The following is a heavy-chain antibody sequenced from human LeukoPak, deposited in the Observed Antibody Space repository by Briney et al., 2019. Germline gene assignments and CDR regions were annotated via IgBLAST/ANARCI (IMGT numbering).Heavy chain of an antibody. CDR1: GGTFSSYA. J-gene: IGHJ4*02. V-gene: IGHV1-69*05. CDR2: IIPIFGTA. Sequence: RASVKVSCKASGGTFSSYAISWVRQAPGQGLEWMGGIIPIFGTANYAQKLQGRVTMTTDTSTSTAYMELRSLRSDDTAVYYCASGYSSSWYFYYWGQGTLVTVSS. D-gene: IGHD6-13*01. CDR3: ASGYSSSWYFYY.